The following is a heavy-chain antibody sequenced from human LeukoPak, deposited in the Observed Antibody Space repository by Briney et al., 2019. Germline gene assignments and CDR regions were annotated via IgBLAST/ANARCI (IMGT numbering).Heavy chain of an antibody. J-gene: IGHJ4*02. CDR1: GFTFSSYW. V-gene: IGHV3-7*03. CDR2: IKQDGSEK. Sequence: GGSLRLSCEASGFTFSSYWMTWVRQAPGKGLEWVANIKQDGSEKYYVDSVKGRFTISRDNAKNSLYLQMNSLRAEDTAVYYCARGPPTRYMVRGVIDYWGQGTLVTVSS. D-gene: IGHD3-10*01. CDR3: ARGPPTRYMVRGVIDY.